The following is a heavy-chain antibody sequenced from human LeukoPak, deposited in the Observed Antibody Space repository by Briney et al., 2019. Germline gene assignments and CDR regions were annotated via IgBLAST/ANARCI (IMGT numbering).Heavy chain of an antibody. V-gene: IGHV4-39*07. Sequence: SETLSLTCTVSGGSISSSSYYWGWIRQPPGKGLEWIGSIYYSGSTYYNPSLKSRVTISVDTSKNQFSLKLSSVTAADTAVYYCARDLRMITFGGVSPWGQGTLVTVSS. CDR2: IYYSGST. CDR3: ARDLRMITFGGVSP. D-gene: IGHD3-16*01. CDR1: GGSISSSSYY. J-gene: IGHJ5*02.